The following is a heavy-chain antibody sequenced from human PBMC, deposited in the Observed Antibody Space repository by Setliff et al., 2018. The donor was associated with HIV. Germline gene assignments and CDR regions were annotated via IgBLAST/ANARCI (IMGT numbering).Heavy chain of an antibody. J-gene: IGHJ4*02. Sequence: PSETLSFTCTVSGDPISTDYWTWIRQPPGKGLEWIGYIYNSASTSYNPSLKSRVTISVDTSKNQFSLKLSSVTAADTAVYYCARHSPSDYWGQGTLVTVSS. V-gene: IGHV4-59*08. CDR1: GDPISTDY. CDR3: ARHSPSDY. CDR2: IYNSAST.